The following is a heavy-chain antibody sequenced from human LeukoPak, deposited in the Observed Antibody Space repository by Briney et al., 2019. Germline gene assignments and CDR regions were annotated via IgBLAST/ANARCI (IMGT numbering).Heavy chain of an antibody. CDR3: ARAGEGWYFDL. V-gene: IGHV1-18*01. J-gene: IGHJ2*01. Sequence: GASVKVSCKAAGYTFTSYGISGVRQAPGQGLEWMGWISAYNGNTNYAQKLQGRVTMTTGTSTSTAYMELRSLRSDDTAVYYCARAGEGWYFDLWGRGTLVTVSS. CDR2: ISAYNGNT. D-gene: IGHD7-27*01. CDR1: GYTFTSYG.